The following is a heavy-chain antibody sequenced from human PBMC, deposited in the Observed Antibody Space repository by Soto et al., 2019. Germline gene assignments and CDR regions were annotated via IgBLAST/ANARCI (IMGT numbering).Heavy chain of an antibody. Sequence: EVQLLESGGGLVQPGGSLRLSCAASGFTFSSYDMNWVRQAPGKGLEWVSAISASGDITYYADSVKGRFTVSRDNSKNTLYLQLNSLRAEDTAVYYCAKPLYTAMAIPQPYWGHGTLVTVSA. CDR3: AKPLYTAMAIPQPY. J-gene: IGHJ4*01. CDR2: ISASGDIT. D-gene: IGHD5-18*01. V-gene: IGHV3-23*01. CDR1: GFTFSSYD.